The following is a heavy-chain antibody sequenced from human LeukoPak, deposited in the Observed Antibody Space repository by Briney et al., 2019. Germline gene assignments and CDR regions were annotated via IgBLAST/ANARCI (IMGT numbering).Heavy chain of an antibody. CDR2: ISGSGGST. CDR3: AKAPLIVWNSDYYFDY. V-gene: IGHV3-23*01. D-gene: IGHD1-7*01. J-gene: IGHJ4*02. CDR1: GFTFSSYA. Sequence: GGSLRLSCAASGFTFSSYAMSWVRQAPGKGLEWVSAISGSGGSTYYADSVKGRFTISRDNSKNTLYLQMNSLRAEDTAVYYCAKAPLIVWNSDYYFDYWGQGTLVTVSS.